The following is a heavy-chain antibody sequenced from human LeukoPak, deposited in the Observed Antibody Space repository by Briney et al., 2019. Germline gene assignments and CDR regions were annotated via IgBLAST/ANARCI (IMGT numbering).Heavy chain of an antibody. J-gene: IGHJ4*02. D-gene: IGHD3-10*01. CDR1: GFTFSSYW. CDR3: TTPLWFGEQRAEY. Sequence: GGSLRLSCAASGFTFSSYWMSWVRQAPGKGLEWVANIKQDGSEKYYVDSVKGRFTISRDNAKNSLYLQMNSLKTEDTAVYYCTTPLWFGEQRAEYWGQGTLVTVSS. CDR2: IKQDGSEK. V-gene: IGHV3-7*03.